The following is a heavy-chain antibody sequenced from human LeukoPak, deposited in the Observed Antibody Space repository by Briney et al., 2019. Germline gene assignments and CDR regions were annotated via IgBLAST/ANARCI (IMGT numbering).Heavy chain of an antibody. D-gene: IGHD3-10*01. CDR1: GFTFSSYE. CDR2: ISSSASTI. CDR3: ARGRNAGHYFDY. Sequence: GGSLRLSCAASGFTFSSYEMNWVRQTPGKGLEWVSYISSSASTIYFADSVRGRFTIFRDNAKNSLFLQMNSLRAEDTAVYYCARGRNAGHYFDYWGQGALVTVS. V-gene: IGHV3-48*03. J-gene: IGHJ4*02.